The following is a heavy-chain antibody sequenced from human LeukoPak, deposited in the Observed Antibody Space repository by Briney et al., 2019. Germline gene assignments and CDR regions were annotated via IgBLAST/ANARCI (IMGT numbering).Heavy chain of an antibody. Sequence: PSETLSLTCTVSGGSISSYYWSWIRQPPGKGLEWIGYIYYSGSTNYNPSLKSRVTMSVDTSKNQFSLKLSSVTAADTAVYYCARASLNFDYYDSSGYYFDYWGQGTLVTVSS. J-gene: IGHJ4*02. CDR2: IYYSGST. D-gene: IGHD3-22*01. CDR1: GGSISSYY. V-gene: IGHV4-59*12. CDR3: ARASLNFDYYDSSGYYFDY.